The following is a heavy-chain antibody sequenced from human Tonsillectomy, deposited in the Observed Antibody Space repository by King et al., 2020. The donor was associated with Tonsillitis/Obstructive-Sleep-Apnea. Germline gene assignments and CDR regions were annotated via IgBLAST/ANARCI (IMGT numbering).Heavy chain of an antibody. Sequence: QLQLVQSGAEVKKPGASVKVSCKVSEYTLTELSMHWVRQAPGKGLEWMGGFDPEDGETIYAQKFQGRVTMTEDTSTDTAYMELSSLRSEDTAVYYCATAPPRGSPGHYYYYYMDVWGKGTTVTVSS. V-gene: IGHV1-24*01. CDR1: EYTLTELS. CDR3: ATAPPRGSPGHYYYYYMDV. J-gene: IGHJ6*03. D-gene: IGHD3-10*01. CDR2: FDPEDGET.